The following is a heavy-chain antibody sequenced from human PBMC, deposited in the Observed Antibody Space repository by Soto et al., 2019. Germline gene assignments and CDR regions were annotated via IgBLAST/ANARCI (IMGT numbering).Heavy chain of an antibody. J-gene: IGHJ6*02. CDR3: ARSWGHSYGSYYYGMDV. D-gene: IGHD5-18*01. Sequence: GESLKISCKGSGYSFTSYWIGWVRQMPGKGLEWMGIIYPGDSDTRYSPSFQGQVTISADKSISTAYLQWSSLKASDTAMYYCARSWGHSYGSYYYGMDVWGQGTTVTVSS. CDR2: IYPGDSDT. V-gene: IGHV5-51*01. CDR1: GYSFTSYW.